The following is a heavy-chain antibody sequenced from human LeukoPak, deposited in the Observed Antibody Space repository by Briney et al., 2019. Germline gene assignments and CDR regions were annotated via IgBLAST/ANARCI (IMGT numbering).Heavy chain of an antibody. CDR3: AGGSSWFDP. D-gene: IGHD6-13*01. CDR1: GFPFTLYN. J-gene: IGHJ5*02. CDR2: ISSSTNTI. V-gene: IGHV3-48*04. Sequence: PGGSLRLSCEVSGFPFTLYNMNWVRQAPGKGLEWLSYISSSTNTIYYADSVKGRFTISRDNAKNSLYLQMNSLRAEDTAVYYCAGGSSWFDPWGQGTLVTVSS.